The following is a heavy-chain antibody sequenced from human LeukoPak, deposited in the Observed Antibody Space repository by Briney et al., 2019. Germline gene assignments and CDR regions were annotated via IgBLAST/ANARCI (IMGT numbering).Heavy chain of an antibody. CDR3: ARHTDCSGGSCHNWFDP. Sequence: GESLKISCKGSGYSFTSYWISWVRQMPGKGLEWMGRIDPSDSYTNYSPSFQGHVTISADKSISTAYLQWSSLKASDTAMYYCARHTDCSGGSCHNWFDPWSQGTLVTVSS. CDR1: GYSFTSYW. D-gene: IGHD2-15*01. CDR2: IDPSDSYT. J-gene: IGHJ5*02. V-gene: IGHV5-10-1*01.